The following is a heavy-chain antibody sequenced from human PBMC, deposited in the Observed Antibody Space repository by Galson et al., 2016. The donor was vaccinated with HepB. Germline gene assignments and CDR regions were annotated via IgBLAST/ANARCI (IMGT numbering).Heavy chain of an antibody. V-gene: IGHV3-11*01. CDR1: GITFRDHY. J-gene: IGHJ3*01. D-gene: IGHD3-10*01. CDR2: ISNTGNTI. Sequence: SLRLSCAASGITFRDHYMSWIRQVPGKGLEWIAYISNTGNTIYYADSVKGRFTISRDNAKNSVFLQMNNLRADGMAPYYCATGSNYVIVPGSFEFWGQGTLVTVSS. CDR3: ATGSNYVIVPGSFEF.